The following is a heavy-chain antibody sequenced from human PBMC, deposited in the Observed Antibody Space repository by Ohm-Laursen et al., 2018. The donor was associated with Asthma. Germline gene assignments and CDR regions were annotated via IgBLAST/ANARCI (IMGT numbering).Heavy chain of an antibody. J-gene: IGHJ4*02. D-gene: IGHD6-13*01. Sequence: SLRLSCAASGYTFSRYSIHWVRQVPGKGLEWVASISTASTFIYYADSVKGRFTISRDNAKNSLYLQMNSLRAEDTAVYYCARVVGGAAVGGYWGQGTLVTVSS. CDR1: GYTFSRYS. CDR3: ARVVGGAAVGGY. CDR2: ISTASTFI. V-gene: IGHV3-21*04.